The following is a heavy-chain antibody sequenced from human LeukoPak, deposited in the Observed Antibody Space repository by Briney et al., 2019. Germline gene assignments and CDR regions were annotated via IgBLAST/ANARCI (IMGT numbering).Heavy chain of an antibody. CDR3: AKGTNNYYDSSGPEFDY. CDR1: GFTFDDYA. J-gene: IGHJ4*02. V-gene: IGHV3-9*01. CDR2: ISWNSGSI. Sequence: PGGSLRLSCAASGFTFDDYAMHWVRQAPGKGLEWVSGISWNSGSIGCADSVKGRFTISRDNAKNSLYLQMNSLRAEDTALYYCAKGTNNYYDSSGPEFDYWGQGTLVTVSS. D-gene: IGHD3-22*01.